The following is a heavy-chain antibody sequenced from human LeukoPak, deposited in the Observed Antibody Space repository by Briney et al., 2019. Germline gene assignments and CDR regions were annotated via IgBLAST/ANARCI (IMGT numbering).Heavy chain of an antibody. CDR2: INPNSGGT. J-gene: IGHJ6*02. CDR3: ARDLPSMVRGVRYYYGMDV. Sequence: ASVKVSCKASGYTFTFYSMRWVRQAPGQGLEWVGWINPNSGGTNYAQKFQGRVTMTRDTSISTAYMELSRLRSVDTAVYYCARDLPSMVRGVRYYYGMDVWGQGTTVTVSS. V-gene: IGHV1-2*02. CDR1: GYTFTFYS. D-gene: IGHD3-10*01.